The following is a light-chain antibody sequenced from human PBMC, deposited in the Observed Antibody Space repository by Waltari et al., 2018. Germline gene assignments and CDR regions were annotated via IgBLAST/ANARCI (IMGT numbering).Light chain of an antibody. Sequence: EIVLTQSPGTLSLSPGERATLSCRASQSVASSYLAWYQQKPGQAPRLLIYDASSRATGIPDRFSGSGSGTDFTLTISRLEPEEFAVYYCQQYATSPLTFGGGTKVEIK. CDR2: DAS. J-gene: IGKJ4*01. V-gene: IGKV3-20*01. CDR1: QSVASSY. CDR3: QQYATSPLT.